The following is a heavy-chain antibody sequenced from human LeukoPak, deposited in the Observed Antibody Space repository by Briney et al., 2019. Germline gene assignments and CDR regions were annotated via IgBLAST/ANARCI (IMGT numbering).Heavy chain of an antibody. V-gene: IGHV3-33*01. CDR3: ARDFIQAAIAAAFDY. Sequence: GGSLRLSCAASGFTFSSYGMHWVRQAPGKGLEWVAVIWYDGSNKYYADSVKGRFTISRDNSKNTLYLQMNSLRAEDTAVYYCARDFIQAAIAAAFDYWGQGTLVTVSS. CDR1: GFTFSSYG. J-gene: IGHJ4*02. D-gene: IGHD2-2*02. CDR2: IWYDGSNK.